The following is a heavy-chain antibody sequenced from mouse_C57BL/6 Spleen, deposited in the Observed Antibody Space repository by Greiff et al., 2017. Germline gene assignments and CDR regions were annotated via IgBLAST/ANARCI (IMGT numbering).Heavy chain of an antibody. CDR3: ARYLYYGSSPFAY. Sequence: EVQLQQSGPELVKPGASVKISCKASGYSFTGYYMNWVKQSPEKSLEWIGEINPSTGGTTYNQKFKAKATLTVDKSSSTAYMQLKSLTSEDSAVYYCARYLYYGSSPFAYWGQGTLGTVSA. CDR1: GYSFTGYY. D-gene: IGHD1-1*01. V-gene: IGHV1-42*01. J-gene: IGHJ3*01. CDR2: INPSTGGT.